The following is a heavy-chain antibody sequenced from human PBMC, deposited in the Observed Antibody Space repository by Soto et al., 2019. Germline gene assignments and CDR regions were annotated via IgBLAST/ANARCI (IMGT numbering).Heavy chain of an antibody. CDR1: GFTVSGNY. CDR2: IYAGGAT. V-gene: IGHV3-53*02. J-gene: IGHJ6*02. CDR3: ARDKLYCGGMSCSPRDFYGMDV. Sequence: VQLVETGGGLIQPGGSLRLSCTASGFTVSGNYMSWVRQAPGKALEWVSVIYAGGATSYADSVKGRFTISRDKSKNTVYLQMNNLRAEDTAVYHCARDKLYCGGMSCSPRDFYGMDVWGQGTTVTVSS. D-gene: IGHD2-21*01.